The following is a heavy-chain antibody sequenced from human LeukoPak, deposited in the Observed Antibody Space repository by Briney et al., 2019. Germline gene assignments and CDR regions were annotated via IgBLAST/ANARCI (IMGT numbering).Heavy chain of an antibody. CDR3: AKRGAVIRVILVGFHKEAYYFDS. J-gene: IGHJ4*02. CDR1: GVTVSNYG. Sequence: LRLSCADTGVTVSNYGMSWVRQATGKGLEWVAGISGSGGSTNYADSVKGRFTISRDNPKNTLYLQMNILRAEDTAVYFCAKRGAVIRVILVGFHKEAYYFDSWGQGALVTVSS. V-gene: IGHV3-23*01. CDR2: ISGSGGST. D-gene: IGHD3-22*01.